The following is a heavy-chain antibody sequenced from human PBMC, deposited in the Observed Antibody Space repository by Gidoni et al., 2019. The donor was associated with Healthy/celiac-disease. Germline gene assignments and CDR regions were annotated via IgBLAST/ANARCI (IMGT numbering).Heavy chain of an antibody. CDR1: GFTFSSYA. CDR2: ISGSGGST. V-gene: IGHV3-23*01. D-gene: IGHD2-21*02. J-gene: IGHJ4*02. CDR3: AKGGGGNSGNFDY. Sequence: EVQLLESGGGLVQPGGFLRLSCAASGFTFSSYAMSWVRQAPGKGLEWVSAISGSGGSTYYADSVKGRFTISRDNSKNTLYLQMNSLRAEDTAVYYCAKGGGGNSGNFDYWGQGTLVTVSS.